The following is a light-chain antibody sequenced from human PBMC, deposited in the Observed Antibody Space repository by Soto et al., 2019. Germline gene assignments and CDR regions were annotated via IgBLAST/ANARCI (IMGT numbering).Light chain of an antibody. J-gene: IGLJ2*01. CDR3: SSYSSSSTHVV. CDR2: DVT. CDR1: SSDVGDFNY. Sequence: QSVLTQPASVSGSSGRSVTISCTGSSSDVGDFNYVSWYQHLPGRAPKLIIYDVTNRPSGISYRFSASKSGRTASLTISGLQAEDEADYYCSSYSSSSTHVVFGGGTQLTVL. V-gene: IGLV2-14*03.